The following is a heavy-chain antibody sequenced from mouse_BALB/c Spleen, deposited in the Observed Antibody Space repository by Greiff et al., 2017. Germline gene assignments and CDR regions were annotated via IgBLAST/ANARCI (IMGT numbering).Heavy chain of an antibody. Sequence: VKLVESGPGLVAPSQSLSITCTVSGFSLTGYGVNWVRQPPGKGLEWLGMIWGDGSTDYNSALKSRLSISKDNSKSQVFSKMNSLQTDDTAGYYCARDGRLSLYYYAMDYWGQGTSVTVSS. CDR2: IWGDGST. CDR1: GFSLTGYG. J-gene: IGHJ4*01. D-gene: IGHD2-2*01. CDR3: ARDGRLSLYYYAMDY. V-gene: IGHV2-6-7*01.